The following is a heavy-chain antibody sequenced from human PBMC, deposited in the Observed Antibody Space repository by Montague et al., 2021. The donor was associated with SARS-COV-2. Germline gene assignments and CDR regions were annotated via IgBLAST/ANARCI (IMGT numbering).Heavy chain of an antibody. CDR2: INPNGSIT. Sequence: SLRLSCAASGFTFSNYWMQWVRQVPGKGLLWVSRINPNGSITDYADSVKGRFTMSRDNADNTLYLEMSSLRVEDTTLYYCVRDKGYHRILDYWSQGILVTVSS. D-gene: IGHD2-15*01. CDR1: GFTFSNYW. J-gene: IGHJ4*02. CDR3: VRDKGYHRILDY. V-gene: IGHV3-74*01.